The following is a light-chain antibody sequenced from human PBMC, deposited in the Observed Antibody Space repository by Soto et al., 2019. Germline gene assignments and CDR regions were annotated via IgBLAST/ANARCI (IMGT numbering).Light chain of an antibody. CDR3: QQSYSAPRT. J-gene: IGKJ2*01. Sequence: DIQMTQSPSSLSAFVGDRVTITCRASQTVRHYLNWYQQKPGQAPRLLIYAASSLQSWVPSRFSGSGSETDFSLTINSLLPEDFANYYCQQSYSAPRTFGQGTKLEIK. CDR1: QTVRHY. V-gene: IGKV1-39*01. CDR2: AAS.